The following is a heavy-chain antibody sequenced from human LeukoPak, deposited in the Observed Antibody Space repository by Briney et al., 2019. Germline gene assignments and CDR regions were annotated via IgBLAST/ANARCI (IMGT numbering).Heavy chain of an antibody. CDR2: IIPSGGTT. CDR1: GYTFTSYY. Sequence: GSARVSCKASGYTFTSYYTHWVRQAPGQRLEWRGIIIPSGGTTSYAKKFQGRVTMTRDTSTSTVYMELSSLRSEDTAVYYCARPLPDSATMNWGQGTLVTVSS. V-gene: IGHV1-46*01. D-gene: IGHD5-24*01. CDR3: ARPLPDSATMN. J-gene: IGHJ4*02.